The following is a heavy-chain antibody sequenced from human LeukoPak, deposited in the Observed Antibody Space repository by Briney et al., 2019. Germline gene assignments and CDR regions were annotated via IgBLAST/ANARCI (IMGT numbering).Heavy chain of an antibody. J-gene: IGHJ4*02. D-gene: IGHD6-19*01. CDR3: VRDRWDSSGCFDY. V-gene: IGHV3-30-3*01. CDR2: ISYDGSNK. CDR1: GFTFSSYA. Sequence: GGSLRLSCAASGFTFSSYAMHWVRQAPGKGLEWVAVISYDGSNKYYADSVKGRFTISRDNSKNTLYLQMNSLRAEDTAVYYCVRDRWDSSGCFDYWGQGTLVTVSS.